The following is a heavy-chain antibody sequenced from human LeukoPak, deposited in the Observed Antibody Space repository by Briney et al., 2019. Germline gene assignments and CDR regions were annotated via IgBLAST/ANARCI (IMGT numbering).Heavy chain of an antibody. CDR1: GGSLSDYY. J-gene: IGHJ6*03. V-gene: IGHV4-59*01. D-gene: IGHD3-3*01. Sequence: PSETLSLTCTVSGGSLSDYYWNWIRQPPGKGLEWIGYIYYSGSTTYNPSLKSRVTMSVDTAKNQFSLKLRSVTAADTAVYYCARGDFCSKSNCYLRPMAVWGKGTTVTVSS. CDR2: IYYSGST. CDR3: ARGDFCSKSNCYLRPMAV.